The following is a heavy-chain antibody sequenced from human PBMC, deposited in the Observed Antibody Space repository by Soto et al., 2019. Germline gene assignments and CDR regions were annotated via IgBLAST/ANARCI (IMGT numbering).Heavy chain of an antibody. CDR1: GFSLTTSGVG. CDR2: ISWDDDK. D-gene: IGHD3-3*01. Sequence: QITLNESGPTVVKPAETLTLTCTFSGFSLTTSGVGVGWIRQSPVKAPEWLALISWDDDKRYSASLKSRLTITKDTSKNQVVLTMASVDPADTATYYCAHRILRTVFGLVTTTAIYFDFWGQGTPVVVSS. CDR3: AHRILRTVFGLVTTTAIYFDF. J-gene: IGHJ4*02. V-gene: IGHV2-5*02.